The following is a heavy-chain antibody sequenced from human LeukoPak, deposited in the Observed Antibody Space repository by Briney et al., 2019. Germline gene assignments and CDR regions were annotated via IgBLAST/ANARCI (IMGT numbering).Heavy chain of an antibody. CDR1: GFTFSSYG. Sequence: PGGSLRLSCAASGFTFSSYGMHWVRQAPGKGLEWVSSISSSSSYIYYADSVKGRFTISRDNAKDSLYLQMNSLRAEDTAVYYCARVEIQQQLVPGYFQHWGQGTLVTVSS. D-gene: IGHD6-13*01. CDR3: ARVEIQQQLVPGYFQH. CDR2: ISSSSSYI. V-gene: IGHV3-21*01. J-gene: IGHJ1*01.